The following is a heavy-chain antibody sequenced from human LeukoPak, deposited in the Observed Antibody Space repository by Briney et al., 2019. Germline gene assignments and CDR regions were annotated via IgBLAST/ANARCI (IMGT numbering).Heavy chain of an antibody. V-gene: IGHV4-34*01. D-gene: IGHD2-2*01. Sequence: SETLALTCAVYGGSFSGYYWSWIRQPPGKGLEWIGEINHSGSTNYNPSLKSRVTISVDTSKNQFSLRLSSVTAADTAVYYCARLQYCSGTSCYWFDPWGQGTLVTVSS. CDR1: GGSFSGYY. CDR2: INHSGST. J-gene: IGHJ5*02. CDR3: ARLQYCSGTSCYWFDP.